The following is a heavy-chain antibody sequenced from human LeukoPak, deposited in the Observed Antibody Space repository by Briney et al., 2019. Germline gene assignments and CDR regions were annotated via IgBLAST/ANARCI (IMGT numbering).Heavy chain of an antibody. D-gene: IGHD6-13*01. Sequence: PGRSLRLSCAASGFTFSSYGMHWARQAPGKGLEWVAVISYDGSNKYYADSVKGRFTISRDNSKNTLYLQMNSLRAEDTAVYYRAKDWQYSSSLQDYWGQGTLVTVSS. V-gene: IGHV3-30*18. CDR3: AKDWQYSSSLQDY. J-gene: IGHJ4*02. CDR1: GFTFSSYG. CDR2: ISYDGSNK.